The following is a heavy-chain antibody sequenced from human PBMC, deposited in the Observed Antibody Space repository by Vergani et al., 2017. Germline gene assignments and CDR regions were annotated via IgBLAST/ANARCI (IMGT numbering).Heavy chain of an antibody. CDR2: ISGSGGRT. D-gene: IGHD5-12*01. Sequence: EVQLLESGGDLVQPGGSLRLSCAASGFTFNHYAMHWVRQAPGKGLEWVSGISGSGGRTYYAGSVKGRFTISRDSSKNTLYLQMNSLSTGDTAVYYCAKAKPRNSGYDYLDYYHAMDVWGQGTTVTVSS. CDR3: AKAKPRNSGYDYLDYYHAMDV. J-gene: IGHJ6*02. CDR1: GFTFNHYA. V-gene: IGHV3-23*01.